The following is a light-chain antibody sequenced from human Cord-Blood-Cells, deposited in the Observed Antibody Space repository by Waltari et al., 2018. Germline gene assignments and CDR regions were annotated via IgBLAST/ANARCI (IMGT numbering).Light chain of an antibody. CDR2: KAS. V-gene: IGKV1-5*03. CDR1: QSISRW. CDR3: QQYNSYSPWT. Sequence: DIQRTQSPSTPSASVGDSVPITCRASQSISRWLAWYQQKPGKAPKLLLYKASSLESGVPSRLSGSGSGTEFTLTISSLPPDDFATYSCQQYNSYSPWTFGQGTKVEIK. J-gene: IGKJ1*01.